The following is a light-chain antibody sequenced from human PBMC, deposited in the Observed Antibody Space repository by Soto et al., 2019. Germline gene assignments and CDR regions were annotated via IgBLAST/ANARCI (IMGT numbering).Light chain of an antibody. CDR2: GAS. J-gene: IGKJ1*01. Sequence: EIVLTQSPGTLSLSPGERATLSCRASQSVSSSYLAWYQQKPGQAPRLLIYGASNRATGIPDRFSGSGSGTDFTLTISSLQPEDFATYFCQQSYSTPPWTFGQGTKVDI. CDR1: QSVSSSY. CDR3: QQSYSTPPWT. V-gene: IGKV3-20*01.